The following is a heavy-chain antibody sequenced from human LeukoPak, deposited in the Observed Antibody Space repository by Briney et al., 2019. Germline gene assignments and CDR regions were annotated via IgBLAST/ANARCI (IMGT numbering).Heavy chain of an antibody. CDR1: GGTFSSYA. Sequence: SVKVSCKASGGTFSSYAISWVRQAPGQGLEWMGGIIPIFGTANYAQKFQGRVTITADKSTSTAYMELSSLRSDDTAVYYCAKDRRLRFLEWSSIGYFQHWGQGTLVAVSS. V-gene: IGHV1-69*06. CDR2: IIPIFGTA. J-gene: IGHJ1*01. CDR3: AKDRRLRFLEWSSIGYFQH. D-gene: IGHD3-3*01.